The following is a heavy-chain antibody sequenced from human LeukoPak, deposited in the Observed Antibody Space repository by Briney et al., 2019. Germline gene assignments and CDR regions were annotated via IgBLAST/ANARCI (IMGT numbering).Heavy chain of an antibody. CDR1: GFTFSSYW. J-gene: IGHJ4*02. D-gene: IGHD3-3*01. Sequence: GGSLRLSCVASGFTFSSYWMSWVRQAPGKGLEWVANIKQDGSEKYYVDSVKGRFTISRDNAKNSLYLQMNSLRAEDTAVYYCTRDRVITIFGVASSWGLGTLVTVSS. CDR3: TRDRVITIFGVASS. CDR2: IKQDGSEK. V-gene: IGHV3-7*01.